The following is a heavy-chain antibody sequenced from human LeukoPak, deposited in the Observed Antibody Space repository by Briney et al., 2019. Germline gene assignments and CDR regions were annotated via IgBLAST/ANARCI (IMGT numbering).Heavy chain of an antibody. CDR3: AKDTSRITMVRGAPEP. Sequence: GRSLRLSCAASGFTFSSYGMHRVRQAPGKGLEWVAVISYDGSNKYYADSVKGRFTISRDNSKNTLYLQMNSLRAEDTAVYYCAKDTSRITMVRGAPEPWGQGTLVTVSS. V-gene: IGHV3-30*18. CDR1: GFTFSSYG. D-gene: IGHD3-10*01. CDR2: ISYDGSNK. J-gene: IGHJ5*02.